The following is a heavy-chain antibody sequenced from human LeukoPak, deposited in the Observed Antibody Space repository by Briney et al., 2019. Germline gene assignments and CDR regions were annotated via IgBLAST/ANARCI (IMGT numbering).Heavy chain of an antibody. J-gene: IGHJ5*02. V-gene: IGHV4-39*02. Sequence: SETLSLTCTVSGGSISSSSYYWGWIRQPPGKGLEWIGSIYYSGSTYYNPSPKSRVTISVDTSKNQFSLKLSSVTAADTAVYYCARDLPYYYDSSQWFDPWGQGTLVTVSS. D-gene: IGHD3-22*01. CDR3: ARDLPYYYDSSQWFDP. CDR1: GGSISSSSYY. CDR2: IYYSGST.